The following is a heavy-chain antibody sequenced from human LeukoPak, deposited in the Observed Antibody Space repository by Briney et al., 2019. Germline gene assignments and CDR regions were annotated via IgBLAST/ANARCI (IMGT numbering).Heavy chain of an antibody. Sequence: ESGPTLVNPTQTLTLTCTFSGFSLSTSGVGVGWIRQPPGKALEWLALIYWDDDMRYSPSLKSRLTITKDTSKNQVVLTMTNMDPVDTATYYCAHRPLQQQLVPNDAFDIWGQGTMVTVSS. CDR2: IYWDDDM. D-gene: IGHD6-13*01. V-gene: IGHV2-5*02. CDR1: GFSLSTSGVG. CDR3: AHRPLQQQLVPNDAFDI. J-gene: IGHJ3*02.